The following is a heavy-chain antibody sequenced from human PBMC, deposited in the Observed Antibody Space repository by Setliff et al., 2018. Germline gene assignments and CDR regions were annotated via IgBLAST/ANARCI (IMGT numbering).Heavy chain of an antibody. V-gene: IGHV4-61*09. CDR2: ISPSGST. CDR3: ARSPSSGAYWNPRPFYSDY. J-gene: IGHJ4*02. D-gene: IGHD1-26*01. CDR1: GASITSCGFY. Sequence: SETLSLTCTVSGASITSCGFYWTWIRQPAGKGLEWIGHISPSGSTTYNPSVKSRVTISLDTSKNHFSLKLDSVTAADTALYYCARSPSSGAYWNPRPFYSDYWARGTLVTVSS.